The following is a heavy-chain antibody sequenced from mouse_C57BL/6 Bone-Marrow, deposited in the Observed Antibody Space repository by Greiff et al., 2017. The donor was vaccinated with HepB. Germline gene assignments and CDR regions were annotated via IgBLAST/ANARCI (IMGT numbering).Heavy chain of an antibody. V-gene: IGHV1-50*01. D-gene: IGHD1-1*01. CDR2: IDPSDSST. CDR1: GYTFTSYW. CDR3: ARLYYGSSYGYFDV. J-gene: IGHJ1*03. Sequence: VQLQQPGAELVKPGASVKLSCKASGYTFTSYWMQWVKQRPGQGLEWIGEIDPSDSSTNYNQQFKGKATLTVATSSSTAYMQLSSLTSEDSAVYYCARLYYGSSYGYFDVWGTGTTVTVSS.